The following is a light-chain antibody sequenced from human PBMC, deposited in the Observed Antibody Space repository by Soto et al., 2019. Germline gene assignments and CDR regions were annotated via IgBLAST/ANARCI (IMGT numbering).Light chain of an antibody. CDR1: QSVNSN. CDR3: QQSNHWSKT. J-gene: IGKJ1*01. CDR2: DAS. Sequence: EIVMTQSPAVLSEYQGETDTLSCRASQSVNSNLAWYQQKPGQAPRLLISDASTRAAGLPARFSGSGSGTEFTLTICSLQSEDFAVYFCQQSNHWSKTFGQGTKV. V-gene: IGKV3-15*01.